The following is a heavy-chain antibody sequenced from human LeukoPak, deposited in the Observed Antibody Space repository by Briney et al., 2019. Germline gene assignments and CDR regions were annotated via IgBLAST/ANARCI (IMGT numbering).Heavy chain of an antibody. Sequence: SVTVSCTASGGTFSSYAISWVRQAPGQGLEWMGGIIPIFGTANYAQKFQGRVTITADESTSTAYMELSSLRSEDTAVYYCAREQAGSGSYFYYYYYGMDVWGQGTTVTVSS. CDR1: GGTFSSYA. J-gene: IGHJ6*02. CDR2: IIPIFGTA. CDR3: AREQAGSGSYFYYYYYGMDV. V-gene: IGHV1-69*13. D-gene: IGHD3-10*01.